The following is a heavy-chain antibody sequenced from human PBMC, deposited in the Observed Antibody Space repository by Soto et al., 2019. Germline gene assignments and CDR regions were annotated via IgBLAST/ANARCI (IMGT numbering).Heavy chain of an antibody. CDR2: ISGSGGST. J-gene: IGHJ6*02. V-gene: IGHV3-23*01. CDR1: GLTFSSYA. D-gene: IGHD5-18*01. CDR3: VKVLWVQLWPYGMDV. Sequence: GGSLRLSCAASGLTFSSYAMSWVRQVPGKGLEWVSAISGSGGSTYYADSVKGRFTISRDNSKNTLYLQMSSLRAEDTAVYYCVKVLWVQLWPYGMDVCGQGSTVTVS.